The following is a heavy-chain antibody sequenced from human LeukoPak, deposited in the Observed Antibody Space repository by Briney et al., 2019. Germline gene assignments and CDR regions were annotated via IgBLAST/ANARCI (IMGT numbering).Heavy chain of an antibody. D-gene: IGHD2-15*01. CDR1: GFTLSSYA. CDR2: ISVSGNT. J-gene: IGHJ4*02. CDR3: AKAPVTTCSGAYCYPFDY. Sequence: EAGGSLRLSCAASGFTLSSYAMSWVRQGPGKGLEWVSAISVSGNTYHADSVKGRFTISRDSSKNTLYPQMNSLRAGDAAVYYCAKAPVTTCSGAYCYPFDYWSQGTLVTVSS. V-gene: IGHV3-23*01.